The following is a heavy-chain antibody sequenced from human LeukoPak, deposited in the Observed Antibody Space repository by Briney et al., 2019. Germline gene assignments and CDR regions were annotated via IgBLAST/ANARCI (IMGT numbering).Heavy chain of an antibody. D-gene: IGHD6-19*01. CDR3: ARDSSGWDAFDI. CDR1: GGTFISYA. CDR2: IIPIFGTA. Sequence: SVKVSCKASGGTFISYAISWVRQAPGQGLEWMGGIIPIFGTANYAQKFQGRVTITADESTSTAHMELSSLRSEDTAAYYCARDSSGWDAFDIWGQGTMVTVSS. J-gene: IGHJ3*02. V-gene: IGHV1-69*13.